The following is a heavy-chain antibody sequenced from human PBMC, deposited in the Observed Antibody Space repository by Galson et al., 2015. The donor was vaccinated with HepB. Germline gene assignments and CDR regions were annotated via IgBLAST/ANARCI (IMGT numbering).Heavy chain of an antibody. Sequence: CAISGDSVSSNSAAWNWVRQSPSRGLEWLGRTYYRSKWYNDYAVSVKSRITINPDTSKNQFPLQLNSVTPEDTAVYYCARERGTGYYSGWYGANWFDPWGQGTLVTVSS. CDR3: ARERGTGYYSGWYGANWFDP. CDR2: TYYRSKWYN. J-gene: IGHJ5*02. V-gene: IGHV6-1*01. CDR1: GDSVSSNSAA. D-gene: IGHD6-19*01.